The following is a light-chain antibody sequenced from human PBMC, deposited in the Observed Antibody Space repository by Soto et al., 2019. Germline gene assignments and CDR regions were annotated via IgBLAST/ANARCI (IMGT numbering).Light chain of an antibody. CDR2: EVN. V-gene: IGLV6-57*04. CDR3: QSYDSSNQGV. J-gene: IGLJ2*01. Sequence: NFMLTQPHSVSESPGKTVTISCTRSGGSIASHYVQWYQQRPGSAPTTVIYEVNQRPSGVPDRFSGSIDSSSNSASLTISGLKTEDEADYYCQSYDSSNQGVFGGGTKLTVL. CDR1: GGSIASHY.